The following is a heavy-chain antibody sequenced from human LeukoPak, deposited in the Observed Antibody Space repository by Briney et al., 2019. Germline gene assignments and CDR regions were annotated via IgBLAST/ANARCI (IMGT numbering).Heavy chain of an antibody. V-gene: IGHV3-33*01. CDR1: GFTFSSYG. J-gene: IGHJ4*02. CDR3: ARDKAHGYIYVGY. Sequence: GRSLRLSCAASGFTFSSYGMHWVRQAPGKGLEWVAVIWYDGSNKYYADSVKGRFTISRDNSKNTLYLQMNSLRAEDTAVYYCARDKAHGYIYVGYWGQGTLVTVSS. D-gene: IGHD5-18*01. CDR2: IWYDGSNK.